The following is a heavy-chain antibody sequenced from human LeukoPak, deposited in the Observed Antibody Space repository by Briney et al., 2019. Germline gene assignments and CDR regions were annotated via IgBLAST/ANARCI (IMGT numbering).Heavy chain of an antibody. CDR3: ARDSPPQRN. CDR1: GGSISSYY. Sequence: SETLSLTCTVSGGSISSYYWSWIRQPPGKGLEWIGYICYSGSTNYNPSLKSRVTISVDTSKNQFSLKLSSVTAADTAVYYCARDSPPQRNWGQGTLVTVSS. D-gene: IGHD2/OR15-2a*01. V-gene: IGHV4-59*01. J-gene: IGHJ4*02. CDR2: ICYSGST.